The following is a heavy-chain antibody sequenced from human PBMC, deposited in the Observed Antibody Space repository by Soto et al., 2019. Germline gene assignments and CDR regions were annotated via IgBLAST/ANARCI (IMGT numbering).Heavy chain of an antibody. CDR3: ARGGAWTPEGLGY. J-gene: IGHJ4*02. Sequence: GGSLRLSCAASGFTFSIFAMHWFRQAPGKGLEWLAVISSDVVNYYYAESVKGRFTISRDNSKNTLYLQMNSLRNEDTAVYYCARGGAWTPEGLGYWGQGTLVTVSS. V-gene: IGHV3-30-3*01. D-gene: IGHD2-15*01. CDR1: GFTFSIFA. CDR2: ISSDVVNY.